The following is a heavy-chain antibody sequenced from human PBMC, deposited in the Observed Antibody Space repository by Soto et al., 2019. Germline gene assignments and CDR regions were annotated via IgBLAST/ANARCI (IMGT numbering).Heavy chain of an antibody. Sequence: KVSCKASGSTFSSYAISWVRQAPGQALAWMGGIIPIFGTANYAQKFQGRVTITTAESTSKAYMELSILRSEDTAVYYCERYDVSRGYYSYTSSGFDYWGQGTLVTVSS. CDR2: IIPIFGTA. J-gene: IGHJ4*02. D-gene: IGHD3-22*01. CDR1: GSTFSSYA. CDR3: ERYDVSRGYYSYTSSGFDY. V-gene: IGHV1-69*05.